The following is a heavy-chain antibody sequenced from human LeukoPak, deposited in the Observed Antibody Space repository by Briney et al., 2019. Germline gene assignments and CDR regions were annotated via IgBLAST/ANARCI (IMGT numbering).Heavy chain of an antibody. V-gene: IGHV3-23*01. J-gene: IGHJ4*02. D-gene: IGHD2-21*02. Sequence: GGSLRLSCAASGFIFSSYAMSWVRQAPGKGLEWVSGITAGGDNTFYADSVKGRFTISRDNSKNTLYLQTDSLRAEDTAVYYCAKGHYPDASCAGDCYYSYWGQGTLVTVSS. CDR3: AKGHYPDASCAGDCYYSY. CDR1: GFIFSSYA. CDR2: ITAGGDNT.